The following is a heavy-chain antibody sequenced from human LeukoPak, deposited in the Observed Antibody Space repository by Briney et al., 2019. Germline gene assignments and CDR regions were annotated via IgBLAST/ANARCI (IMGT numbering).Heavy chain of an antibody. CDR3: ARTSAYSDDAFDI. CDR1: GGSISSSSYY. CDR2: IYYSGST. J-gene: IGHJ3*02. D-gene: IGHD6-13*01. Sequence: SETLSLTCTVSGGSISSSSYYWGWIRQPPGKGLEWSGSIYYSGSTYYNPSPKSRVTISVDTSKNQFSLKMSSVTAAATAVYYCARTSAYSDDAFDIWGQGTMVTVSS. V-gene: IGHV4-39*07.